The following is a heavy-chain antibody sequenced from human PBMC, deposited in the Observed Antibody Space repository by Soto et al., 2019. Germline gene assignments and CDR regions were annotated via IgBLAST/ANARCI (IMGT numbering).Heavy chain of an antibody. J-gene: IGHJ4*02. CDR1: GGSISSYY. V-gene: IGHV4-59*01. CDR2: IYYSGST. Sequence: SETMSLTCTVSGGSISSYYWSWIRQPPGKGLEWIGYIYYSGSTNYNPSLKSRVTISVDTSKNQFSLKLSSVTAADTAVYYCARESMARFDYWGQGTLVTVSS. CDR3: ARESMARFDY.